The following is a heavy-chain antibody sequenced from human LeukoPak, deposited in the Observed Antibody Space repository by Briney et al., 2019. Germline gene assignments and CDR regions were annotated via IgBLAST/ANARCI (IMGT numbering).Heavy chain of an antibody. Sequence: GGSLRLSXKGSGYSFTSYWIGWVRQMPGKGLEWMGIIYPGDSDTRYSPSFQGQVTISADKSISTAYLQWSSLKASDTAMYYCARHGPAPDYGDYGPALDNWFDPWGQRTLVTVSS. CDR3: ARHGPAPDYGDYGPALDNWFDP. D-gene: IGHD4-17*01. J-gene: IGHJ5*02. CDR1: GYSFTSYW. V-gene: IGHV5-51*01. CDR2: IYPGDSDT.